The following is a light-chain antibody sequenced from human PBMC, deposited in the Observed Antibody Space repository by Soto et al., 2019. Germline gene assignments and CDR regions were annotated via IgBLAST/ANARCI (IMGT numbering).Light chain of an antibody. CDR2: DVS. CDR3: SSYRSGRTN. J-gene: IGLJ2*01. CDR1: SSDVGGRND. Sequence: QSALTQPASVSGSPGQSITFSCTGTSSDVGGRNDVSWYQQYPGKAPKLMMYDVSNRPSGVSDLFSGSKSGNTASLTISGLQADDEADYFCSSYRSGRTNIGGGTKLTVL. V-gene: IGLV2-14*01.